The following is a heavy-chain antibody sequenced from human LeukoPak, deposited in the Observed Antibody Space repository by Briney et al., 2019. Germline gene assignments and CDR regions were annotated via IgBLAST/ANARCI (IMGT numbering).Heavy chain of an antibody. D-gene: IGHD2-15*01. CDR2: INHSGST. V-gene: IGHV4-34*01. CDR1: GGSFSGYY. Sequence: SETLSLTCAVYGGSFSGYYWSCIRQPPGKGLEWIGEINHSGSTNYNPSLKSRVTISVDTSKNQFSLNLSSVTAADTAVYYCARHRCSGGSCYPMNWFDPWGQGTLVTVSS. CDR3: ARHRCSGGSCYPMNWFDP. J-gene: IGHJ5*02.